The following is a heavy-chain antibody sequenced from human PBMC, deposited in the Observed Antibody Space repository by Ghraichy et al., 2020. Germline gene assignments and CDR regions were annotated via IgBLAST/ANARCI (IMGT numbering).Heavy chain of an antibody. V-gene: IGHV1-2*02. CDR2: INPDSGGT. D-gene: IGHD6-19*01. J-gene: IGHJ4*02. CDR1: GYTFTGYY. Sequence: ASVKVSCKASGYTFTGYYMHWVRQAPGQGLEWMGWINPDSGGTNYAQKFQGRVTMTRDTSISTTYMDLNRLRSDDTAVYYCARASSGWLYYFEFWGQGALVTVSS. CDR3: ARASSGWLYYFEF.